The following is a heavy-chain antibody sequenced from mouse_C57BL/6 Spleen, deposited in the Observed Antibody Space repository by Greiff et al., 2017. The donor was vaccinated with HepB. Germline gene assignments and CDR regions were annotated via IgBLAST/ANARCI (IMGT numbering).Heavy chain of an antibody. CDR2: INPNNGGT. Sequence: EVQLQQSGPELVKPGASVKMSCKASGYTFTDYNMHWVKQSHGKSLEWIGYINPNNGGTSYNQKFKGKATLTVNKSSSTAYMERRSLTSEDSAVYYCARYGYPYYYAMDYWGQGTSVTVSS. J-gene: IGHJ4*01. D-gene: IGHD2-2*01. V-gene: IGHV1-22*01. CDR3: ARYGYPYYYAMDY. CDR1: GYTFTDYN.